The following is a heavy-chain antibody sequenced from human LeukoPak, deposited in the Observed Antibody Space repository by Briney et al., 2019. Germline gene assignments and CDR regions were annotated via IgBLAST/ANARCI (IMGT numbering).Heavy chain of an antibody. CDR2: INPNSGGT. J-gene: IGHJ6*03. Sequence: ASVKVSCKASGYAFTGYYMHWVRQAPGQGLEWMGWINPNSGGTNYAQKFQGRVTMTRDTSISTAYMELSRLRSDDTAVYYCARDRIAVAGPYYYYYYMDVWDKGTTVTISS. CDR1: GYAFTGYY. V-gene: IGHV1-2*02. CDR3: ARDRIAVAGPYYYYYYMDV. D-gene: IGHD6-19*01.